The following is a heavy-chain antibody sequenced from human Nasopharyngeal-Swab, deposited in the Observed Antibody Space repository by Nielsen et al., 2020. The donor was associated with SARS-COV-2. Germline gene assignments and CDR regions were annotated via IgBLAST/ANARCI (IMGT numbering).Heavy chain of an antibody. Sequence: VRQMPGKGLEWVGRIKSKTDGGTTDYAAPVKGRFTISRDDSENTLYLQMNSLKTEDTAVYYCTTDLAYCGGDCYSPYYYGMDVWGQGTTVTVSS. V-gene: IGHV3-15*01. D-gene: IGHD2-21*02. CDR3: TTDLAYCGGDCYSPYYYGMDV. J-gene: IGHJ6*02. CDR2: IKSKTDGGTT.